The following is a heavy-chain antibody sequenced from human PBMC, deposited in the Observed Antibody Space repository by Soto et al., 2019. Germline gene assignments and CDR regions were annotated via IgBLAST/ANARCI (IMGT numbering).Heavy chain of an antibody. J-gene: IGHJ6*03. V-gene: IGHV3-23*01. CDR1: GFTFSSYA. CDR3: AKGYRRGYDYIWGSYRPYYYYYMDV. CDR2: ISGSGGST. D-gene: IGHD3-16*02. Sequence: HPGGSLRLSCAASGFTFSSYAMSWVRQAPGKGLEWVSAISGSGGSTYYADSVRGRFTISRDNSKNTLYLQMNSLRAEDTAVYYCAKGYRRGYDYIWGSYRPYYYYYMDVWGKGTTVTVSS.